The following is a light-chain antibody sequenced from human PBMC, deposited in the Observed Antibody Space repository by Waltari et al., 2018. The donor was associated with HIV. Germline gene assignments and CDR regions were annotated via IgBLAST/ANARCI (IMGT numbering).Light chain of an antibody. Sequence: EIVLTQSPGTLSLSPGERAILSCRASQSVGSIYLNWYQQKPGQAPRLLLYGASTRASGIPDRFSGSGSGTDFTLTISSLESEDSAVYYCQQSGSSISFGQGTRLEIK. CDR2: GAS. V-gene: IGKV3-20*01. CDR1: QSVGSIY. CDR3: QQSGSSIS. J-gene: IGKJ5*01.